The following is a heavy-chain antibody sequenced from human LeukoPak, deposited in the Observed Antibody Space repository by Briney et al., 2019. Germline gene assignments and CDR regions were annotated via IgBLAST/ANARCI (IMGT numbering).Heavy chain of an antibody. D-gene: IGHD3-10*01. CDR2: INPSGGST. CDR1: GYTFTSYY. V-gene: IGHV1-46*01. J-gene: IGHJ6*02. Sequence: ASVKVSCTASGYTFTSYYMHWVRQAPGQGLEWMGIINPSGGSTSYAQKFQGRVTMTRDTSTSTVYMELSSLRSEDTAVYYCARDHSYYFGSVTSTLDVWGQGTAVTVSS. CDR3: ARDHSYYFGSVTSTLDV.